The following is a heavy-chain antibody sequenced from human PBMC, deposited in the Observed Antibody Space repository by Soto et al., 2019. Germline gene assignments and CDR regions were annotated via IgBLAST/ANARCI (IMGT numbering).Heavy chain of an antibody. V-gene: IGHV4-38-2*01. CDR3: ASTIRYCSSTSCYQGWFDP. CDR2: IYHSGST. J-gene: IGHJ5*02. CDR1: GYSIGSGYY. D-gene: IGHD2-2*01. Sequence: SETLSLTCAVSGYSIGSGYYWGWIRQPPGKGLEWIGSIYHSGSTYYNPSLKSRVTISVDTSKNQFSLKLSSVTAADTDVYYCASTIRYCSSTSCYQGWFDPWGQGTLVTVS.